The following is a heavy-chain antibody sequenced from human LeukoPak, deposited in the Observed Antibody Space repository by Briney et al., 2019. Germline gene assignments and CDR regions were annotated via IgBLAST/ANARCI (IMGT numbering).Heavy chain of an antibody. Sequence: SVKVSCKASGGTFSSYAISWVRQAPGQGLEWMGRIIPILGIANYAQKFQGRVTITADKSTSTAYMELSSLRSEDTAVYYCARDQFDGIAAAFPNSPYYFDYWGQGTLVTVSS. CDR1: GGTFSSYA. CDR3: ARDQFDGIAAAFPNSPYYFDY. CDR2: IIPILGIA. D-gene: IGHD6-13*01. V-gene: IGHV1-69*04. J-gene: IGHJ4*02.